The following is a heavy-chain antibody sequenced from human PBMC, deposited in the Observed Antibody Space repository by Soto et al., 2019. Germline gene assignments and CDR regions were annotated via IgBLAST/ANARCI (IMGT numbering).Heavy chain of an antibody. D-gene: IGHD4-4*01. V-gene: IGHV1-8*01. CDR1: GYTFTSYD. Sequence: ASVKVSCKASGYTFTSYDINWVRQATGQGLEWMGWMNPNSGKTGYAQRVQGRVSRTRDTSISTAYMELSSLGSEDTAVYYGARSPWSDYGNYGCNWFDRWCQGTRVTVAS. CDR3: ARSPWSDYGNYGCNWFDR. CDR2: MNPNSGKT. J-gene: IGHJ5*02.